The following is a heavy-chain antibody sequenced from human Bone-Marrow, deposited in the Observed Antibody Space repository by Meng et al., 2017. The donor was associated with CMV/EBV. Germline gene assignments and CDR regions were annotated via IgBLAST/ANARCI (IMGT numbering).Heavy chain of an antibody. CDR3: ARDYDFCGGYHYGMDV. D-gene: IGHD3-3*01. CDR1: GFIFSTYE. Sequence: GGSLRLSCTVSGFIFSTYEMNWVRLAPGKGLEWVSYISGGGTTIHYADSVKGRFTISRDNAKNSLYLQMNSLRAEDTAVYYCARDYDFCGGYHYGMDVWGQGTTVTVSS. J-gene: IGHJ6*02. V-gene: IGHV3-48*03. CDR2: ISGGGTTI.